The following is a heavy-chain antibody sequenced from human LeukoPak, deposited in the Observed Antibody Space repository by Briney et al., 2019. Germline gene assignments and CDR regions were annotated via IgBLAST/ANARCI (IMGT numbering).Heavy chain of an antibody. CDR1: GGSFSGYY. CDR3: ARGRGGSYRSAFDY. Sequence: SETPSLTCAVYGGSFSGYYWSWIRQPPGKGLEWIGEINHSGSTNYNPSLKSRVTISVDTSKNQFSLKLSSVTAADTAVYYCARGRGGSYRSAFDYWGQGTLVTVSS. V-gene: IGHV4-34*01. CDR2: INHSGST. J-gene: IGHJ4*02. D-gene: IGHD1-26*01.